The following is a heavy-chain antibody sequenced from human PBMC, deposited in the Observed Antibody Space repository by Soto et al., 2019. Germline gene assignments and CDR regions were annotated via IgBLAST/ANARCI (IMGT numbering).Heavy chain of an antibody. Sequence: QVQLVQSGPEVKKPGGSVKVSCKASGYTFPTYGFSWVRQATGQGLEWVGWIGADNRDTTYGQKFQGRVNMNIDTSTATQYMELRSQTTDDAAVYVCARDWRGAEGFDPWGQGTLVTVSS. CDR3: ARDWRGAEGFDP. CDR1: GYTFPTYG. V-gene: IGHV1-18*04. D-gene: IGHD3-3*01. CDR2: IGADNRDT. J-gene: IGHJ1*01.